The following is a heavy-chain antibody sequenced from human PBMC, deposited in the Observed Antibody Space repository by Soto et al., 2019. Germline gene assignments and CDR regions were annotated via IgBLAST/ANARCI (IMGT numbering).Heavy chain of an antibody. Sequence: EVQLVESGGGLMQPGGSLRLSCAASEFTVSSDYMSWVRQAPGKGLEWVSVIYSGGSTYYADSVKGRFTISRDNSKNTLYLQMNSLRAEDTAVYYCAKGMITGSRVVPAAIIPYYYYGTDVWGQGTTVTVSS. CDR3: AKGMITGSRVVPAAIIPYYYYGTDV. CDR1: EFTVSSDY. D-gene: IGHD2-2*02. V-gene: IGHV3-53*01. J-gene: IGHJ6*02. CDR2: IYSGGST.